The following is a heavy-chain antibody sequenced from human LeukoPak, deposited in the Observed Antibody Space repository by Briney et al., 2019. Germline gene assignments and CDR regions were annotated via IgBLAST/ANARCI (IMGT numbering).Heavy chain of an antibody. CDR1: GYSFPTYW. J-gene: IGHJ4*02. CDR2: IYPDESNI. Sequence: GESLKISCKGSGYSFPTYWIAWVRQMPGKGLEWMGIIYPDESNIRYSPSFQRQVTISADKSFSTAYLQWSSLKASETAMYYCARPPSRGYSSSFEYWGQGTLVTVSS. CDR3: ARPPSRGYSSSFEY. D-gene: IGHD2-2*03. V-gene: IGHV5-51*01.